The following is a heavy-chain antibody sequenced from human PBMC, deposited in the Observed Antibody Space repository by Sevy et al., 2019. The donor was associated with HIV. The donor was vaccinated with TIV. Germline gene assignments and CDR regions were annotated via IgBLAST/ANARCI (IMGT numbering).Heavy chain of an antibody. J-gene: IGHJ4*02. V-gene: IGHV3-21*01. CDR3: ARDYSSSWSN. CDR1: GFTFSSYS. CDR2: ISSSSNYI. Sequence: GVSLRLSCAASGFTFSSYSMNWVRQAPGKGLEWVSSISSSSNYIHYADSVKGRFTISRDNTKNSLSLQMNSLRAEDTAVYYCARDYSSSWSNWGQGTLVTVSS. D-gene: IGHD6-13*01.